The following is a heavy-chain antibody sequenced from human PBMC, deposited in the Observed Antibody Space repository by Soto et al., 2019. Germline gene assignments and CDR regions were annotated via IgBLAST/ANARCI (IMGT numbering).Heavy chain of an antibody. CDR1: GFTFKSYS. J-gene: IGHJ6*02. CDR2: TSGDGNTK. V-gene: IGHV3-30-3*01. CDR3: ARGKRDGAARLWNYYYYGMDV. D-gene: IGHD6-6*01. Sequence: GGSLRLSCVTSGFTFKSYSMHWLRQAPGKGLEWVAVTSGDGNTKIYADSVKGRFTISRDNSQNMLYLHMNSLRTEDTAVYYCARGKRDGAARLWNYYYYGMDVWGQGTTVTVSS.